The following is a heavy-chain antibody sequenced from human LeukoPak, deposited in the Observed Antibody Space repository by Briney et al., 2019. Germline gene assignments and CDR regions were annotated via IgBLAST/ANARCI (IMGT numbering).Heavy chain of an antibody. CDR3: ARDNEGSCYDY. CDR1: GFTFSNAW. V-gene: IGHV3-15*01. D-gene: IGHD2-15*01. Sequence: PGGSLRLSCAASGFTFSNAWMSWVRQAPGKGLEWVCRIKSKTDGGTTDYAAPVKGRFTISRDDSKNTLYLQMNSLKTEDTAVYYCARDNEGSCYDYWGQGTLVTVSS. J-gene: IGHJ4*02. CDR2: IKSKTDGGTT.